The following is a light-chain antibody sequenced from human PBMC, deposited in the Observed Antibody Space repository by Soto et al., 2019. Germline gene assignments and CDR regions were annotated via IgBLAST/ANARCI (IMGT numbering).Light chain of an antibody. V-gene: IGKV3-11*01. CDR2: DAS. J-gene: IGKJ5*01. CDR1: QSVRRS. Sequence: EIVLTQSPATMSLSPGERATLSCRASQSVRRSLAWYQQRPGQAPRLLIYDASNRATGVPARFSGSGSGTDLTLTISSLEPEDFAVYYCQQRSSWPPITFGQGTRLEIK. CDR3: QQRSSWPPIT.